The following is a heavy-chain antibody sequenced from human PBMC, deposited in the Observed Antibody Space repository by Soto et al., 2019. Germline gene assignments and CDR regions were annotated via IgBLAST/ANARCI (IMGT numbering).Heavy chain of an antibody. J-gene: IGHJ4*02. CDR3: TTDFDMITGTTFDY. D-gene: IGHD1-7*01. V-gene: IGHV3-15*01. Sequence: GGSLRLSCAASGFTFSNAWMSWVRQAPGKGLEWVGRIKSKTDGGTTDYAAPVKGRFTISRDDSKNTLYLQMNSLKTEDTAVYYCTTDFDMITGTTFDYWGQGTLVTVSS. CDR2: IKSKTDGGTT. CDR1: GFTFSNAW.